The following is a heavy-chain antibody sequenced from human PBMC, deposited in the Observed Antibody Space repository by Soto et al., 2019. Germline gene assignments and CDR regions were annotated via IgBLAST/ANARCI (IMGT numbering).Heavy chain of an antibody. CDR3: ARGLVGRDGYNNDAFDI. CDR1: GYTVTAYY. CDR2: INPNNGGT. Sequence: GAAVKVSCKASGYTVTAYYMHGVRQAPGQGLEWMGWINPNNGGTNYAQKFQGRVTMTRDTSISTAYMDLSSLRSDDTAVYYCARGLVGRDGYNNDAFDIWGQGTMVTVSS. D-gene: IGHD4-4*01. V-gene: IGHV1-2*02. J-gene: IGHJ3*02.